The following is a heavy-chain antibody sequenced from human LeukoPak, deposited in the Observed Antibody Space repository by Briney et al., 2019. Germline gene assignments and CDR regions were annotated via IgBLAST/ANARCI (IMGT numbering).Heavy chain of an antibody. J-gene: IGHJ4*02. CDR1: GGSFSGCC. Sequence: SETLSLTCAVSGGSFSGCCWSWSCKPPPPGQGLMWVINHSGSTNYNPSLKSRVTISVDTSKNQFSLKLSSVTAADTAVYYCARTNYDYVWGSYRYDDYWGQGTLVTVSS. V-gene: IGHV4-34*01. D-gene: IGHD3-16*02. CDR3: ARTNYDYVWGSYRYDDY. CDR2: INHSGST.